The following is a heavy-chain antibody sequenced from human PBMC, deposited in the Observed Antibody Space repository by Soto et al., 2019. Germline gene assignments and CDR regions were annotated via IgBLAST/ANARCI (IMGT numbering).Heavy chain of an antibody. D-gene: IGHD4-17*01. CDR3: TRAPSYGAFDI. V-gene: IGHV1-46*03. CDR1: GYTFTSYY. J-gene: IGHJ3*02. Sequence: GASVKVXCKASGYTFTSYYIHWVRQAPGQGLEWMGIINPSGGSTTYAQKFQGRVTMTRDTSTSTVYMELSSLRSEDTAVYYCTRAPSYGAFDIWGQGTMVTVSS. CDR2: INPSGGST.